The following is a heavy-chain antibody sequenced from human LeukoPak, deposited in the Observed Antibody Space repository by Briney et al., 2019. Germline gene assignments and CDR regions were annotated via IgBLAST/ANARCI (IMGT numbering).Heavy chain of an antibody. CDR1: GGSFTPY. CDR3: ARVAGNILTGPNYYYYMDV. V-gene: IGHV4-59*01. CDR2: ISYSGST. J-gene: IGHJ6*03. Sequence: PSETLSLTCTVSGGSFTPYWSWIRQPPGKGLEWIGHISYSGSTNYNPSLKSRVTVSIDTSKNQVSLKLSSMTAADTAVYYCARVAGNILTGPNYYYYMDVWGKGTTVTISS. D-gene: IGHD3-9*01.